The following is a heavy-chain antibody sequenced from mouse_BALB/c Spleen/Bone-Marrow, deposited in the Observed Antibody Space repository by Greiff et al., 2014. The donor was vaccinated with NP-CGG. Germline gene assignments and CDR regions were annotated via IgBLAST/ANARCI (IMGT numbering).Heavy chain of an antibody. Sequence: VHVKQSGAELVKPGASVKLSCTASGFNIKDTYMHWAKQRPEQGLEWIGRIDPANGNTKYDPKFQGKATITADTSSNTAYLQLSSLTSEDTAVYYCASYYYGSSRFAYWGQGTLVTVSA. J-gene: IGHJ3*01. V-gene: IGHV14-3*02. CDR2: IDPANGNT. CDR1: GFNIKDTY. D-gene: IGHD1-1*01. CDR3: ASYYYGSSRFAY.